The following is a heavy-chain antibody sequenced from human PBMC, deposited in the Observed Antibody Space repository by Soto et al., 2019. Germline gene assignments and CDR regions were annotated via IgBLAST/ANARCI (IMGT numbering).Heavy chain of an antibody. CDR1: GGSISSGDYY. CDR2: IYYSGST. CDR3: ARGGYDILTGYYFNLDY. Sequence: SETLSLTCTVSGGSISSGDYYWSWIRQPPGKGLEWIGYIYYSGSTYYNPSLKSRVTISVDTSKNQFSLKLSSVTAADTAVYYCARGGYDILTGYYFNLDYWGQGTLVTVS. J-gene: IGHJ4*02. V-gene: IGHV4-30-4*01. D-gene: IGHD3-9*01.